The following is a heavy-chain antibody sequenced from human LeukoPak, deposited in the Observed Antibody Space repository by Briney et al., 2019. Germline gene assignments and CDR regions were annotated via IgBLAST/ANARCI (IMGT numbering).Heavy chain of an antibody. CDR2: IYHSGST. D-gene: IGHD2-21*02. Sequence: KPSQTLSLTCAVSGGSISSGGYSWSWIRQPPGKGLEWIGYIYHSGSTYYNPSLKSRVTISVDRPKNQFSLKLSSVTAADTAVYYCARGVVTARQAFDIWGQGTMVTVSS. CDR3: ARGVVTARQAFDI. V-gene: IGHV4-30-2*01. CDR1: GGSISSGGYS. J-gene: IGHJ3*02.